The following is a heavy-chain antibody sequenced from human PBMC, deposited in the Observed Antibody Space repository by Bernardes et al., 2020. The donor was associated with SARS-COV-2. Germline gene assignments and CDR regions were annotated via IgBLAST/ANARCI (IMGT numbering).Heavy chain of an antibody. D-gene: IGHD6-13*01. CDR1: GGSIGSYY. CDR3: ARDLSHLVRRGFDL. V-gene: IGHV4-59*01. J-gene: IGHJ2*01. CDR2: IYYSGTT. Sequence: SETLSLTCTVSGGSIGSYYWACIRQPPGKGLEWIGYIYYSGTTNYNPSLKSRVTISVDSSQNQFSLNLSSVTPADTAVYYCARDLSHLVRRGFDLWGRGTLVTVSS.